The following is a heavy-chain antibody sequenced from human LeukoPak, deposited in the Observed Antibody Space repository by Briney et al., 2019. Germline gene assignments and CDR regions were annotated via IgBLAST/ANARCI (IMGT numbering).Heavy chain of an antibody. CDR1: RFTFGSYA. CDR2: ISGSGGET. CDR3: ATHYTSGNYYDQYYFDS. J-gene: IGHJ4*02. D-gene: IGHD3-10*01. Sequence: PGGSLRLSCAASRFTFGSYAVSWVRQAPGKGLEWVSAISGSGGETYYADSVRGRFTISRDNSKNRLYLQMNSLRAEDTAVYYCATHYTSGNYYDQYYFDSWGQGTLVTVSS. V-gene: IGHV3-23*01.